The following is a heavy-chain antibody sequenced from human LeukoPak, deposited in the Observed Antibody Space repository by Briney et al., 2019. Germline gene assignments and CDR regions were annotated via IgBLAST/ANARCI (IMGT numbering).Heavy chain of an antibody. D-gene: IGHD5-12*01. CDR2: IRYDGSNK. CDR1: GFTFSSYG. CDR3: AKFSRKLRSLDAFDI. Sequence: SGGSLRLSCAASGFTFSSYGMHWVRQAPGKGLEWVAFIRYDGSNKYYADSVKGRFTISRDNSKNTLYLQMNSLRAEDTAVYYCAKFSRKLRSLDAFDIWGQGTMVTVSS. V-gene: IGHV3-30*02. J-gene: IGHJ3*02.